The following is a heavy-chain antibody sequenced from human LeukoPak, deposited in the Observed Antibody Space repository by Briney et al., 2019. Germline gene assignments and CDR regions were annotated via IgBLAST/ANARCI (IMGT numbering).Heavy chain of an antibody. V-gene: IGHV3-15*01. Sequence: GGSLRLSCAASGFTLRNAWMSWVRQAPGKGLEGVGRIKSKTDGGPTDYAAPVKGRFTISRDDSKNTLYLQMNSLKTEDTAVYYCTTHWRIPDYYYYYMDVWGKGTTVTVSS. CDR1: GFTLRNAW. J-gene: IGHJ6*03. CDR3: TTHWRIPDYYYYYMDV. D-gene: IGHD2-15*01. CDR2: IKSKTDGGPT.